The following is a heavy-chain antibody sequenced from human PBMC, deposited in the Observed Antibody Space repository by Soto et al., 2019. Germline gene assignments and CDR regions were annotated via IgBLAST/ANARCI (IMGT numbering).Heavy chain of an antibody. D-gene: IGHD3-10*01. J-gene: IGHJ4*02. V-gene: IGHV4-34*01. Sequence: PSETLPLTCAVYGGTFRGYYLTWIRQPPGTGLEWIGEINHSGSTNYNPSLKSRVTISVDTSKNQFSLKLTSVTAADTAVYYCARQKITALLDFWGKGTPVTGSS. CDR3: ARQKITALLDF. CDR2: INHSGST. CDR1: GGTFRGYY.